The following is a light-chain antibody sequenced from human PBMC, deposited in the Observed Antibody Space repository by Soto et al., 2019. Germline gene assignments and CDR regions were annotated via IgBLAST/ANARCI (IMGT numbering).Light chain of an antibody. V-gene: IGKV1-5*03. CDR2: KAS. Sequence: DIQMTQSPSTLSASVGDRVTITCRASQSISSWLAWYQQKPGKAPKLLIYKASSLESGVPSRFSGSGSGTEFTLTIISLQPDDFATYYCQQYNTYSYTFGQGTELEIK. J-gene: IGKJ2*01. CDR1: QSISSW. CDR3: QQYNTYSYT.